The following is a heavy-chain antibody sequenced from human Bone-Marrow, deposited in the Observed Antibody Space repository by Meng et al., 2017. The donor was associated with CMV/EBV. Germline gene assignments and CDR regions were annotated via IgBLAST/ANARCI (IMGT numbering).Heavy chain of an antibody. CDR2: IKSKADGGTT. CDR1: GFSFTNAW. J-gene: IGHJ1*01. Sequence: GGSLRLSCAASGFSFTNAWMSWVRQAPGKGLEWVVSIKSKADGGTTEYAAPVKGRFTITRDDSRKTVYLQMNSLRTEDTAVYYCATEGCSHSSCFTPTSFPFWGPVPLVPFSS. D-gene: IGHD2-2*02. V-gene: IGHV3-15*01. CDR3: ATEGCSHSSCFTPTSFPF.